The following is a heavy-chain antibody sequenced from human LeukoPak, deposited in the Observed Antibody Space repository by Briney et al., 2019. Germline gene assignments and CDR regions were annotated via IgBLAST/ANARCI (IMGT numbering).Heavy chain of an antibody. V-gene: IGHV4-39*07. Sequence: SETLSLTCTVSGGSISSSSYYWGWIRQPPGKGVEWIGSIYYSGSTYYNPSLKSRVTMSVDTSKNQFSLKLSSVTAADTAVYYCARGGSGYYYAYFDSWGQGTLVTVSS. J-gene: IGHJ4*02. D-gene: IGHD3-22*01. CDR2: IYYSGST. CDR3: ARGGSGYYYAYFDS. CDR1: GGSISSSSYY.